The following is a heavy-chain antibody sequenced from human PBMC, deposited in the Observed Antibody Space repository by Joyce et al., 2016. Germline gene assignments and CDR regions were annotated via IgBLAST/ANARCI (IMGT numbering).Heavy chain of an antibody. Sequence: QVQLVESGGGVVRPGTSLRLSCRASGFSFSKYGMHWVRQAPGKGLEWGALMCVDESSRYYGDPVKDRFTITRDNSKNTLYLEMNSLRVEDTAVYFCARDDYVWGSYRNIDYWGQGTLVAVSP. CDR3: ARDDYVWGSYRNIDY. CDR1: GFSFSKYG. D-gene: IGHD3-16*02. CDR2: MCVDESSR. J-gene: IGHJ4*02. V-gene: IGHV3-33*01.